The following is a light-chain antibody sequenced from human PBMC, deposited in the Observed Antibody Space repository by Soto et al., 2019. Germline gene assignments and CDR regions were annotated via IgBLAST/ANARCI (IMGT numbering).Light chain of an antibody. CDR2: EGS. CDR1: SSDVGSYNL. CDR3: CSYAGSPTYVV. Sequence: QSALTQPASVSGSPGQSITISCTGTSSDVGSYNLVSWFQQHPGKAPKLMIYEGSKRPSGVSNRFSGSKSGNTASLTISWLQAEDEADYYCCSYAGSPTYVVFGGGTKVTVL. J-gene: IGLJ2*01. V-gene: IGLV2-23*01.